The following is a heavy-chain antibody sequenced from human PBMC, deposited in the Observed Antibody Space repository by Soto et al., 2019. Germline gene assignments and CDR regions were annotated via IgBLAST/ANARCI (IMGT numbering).Heavy chain of an antibody. J-gene: IGHJ3*01. CDR2: IDSSSGSI. D-gene: IGHD6-19*01. Sequence: EEQLVESGGGLVQPGGSLRLSCAASGFTFSPYSLSWVRQAPGKGLEWVSYIDSSSGSIYHADSVKGRFTISRDNAKKSLWLQMNRLRDEDTAMYYCVRDRMWEQWLGPHDAFEVWGQGTMVTVSS. CDR3: VRDRMWEQWLGPHDAFEV. CDR1: GFTFSPYS. V-gene: IGHV3-48*02.